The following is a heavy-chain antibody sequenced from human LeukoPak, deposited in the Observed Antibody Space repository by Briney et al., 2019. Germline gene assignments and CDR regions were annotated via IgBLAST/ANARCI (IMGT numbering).Heavy chain of an antibody. CDR1: GGTFSSYA. J-gene: IGHJ6*03. Sequence: GASVKVSRKASGGTFSSYAISWVRQAPGQGLEWMGGIIPIFGTANYAQKFQGRVTITADESTSTAYMELSSLRSEDTAVYYCAIHYGSGGYTYYYYYYMDVWGKGTTVTVSS. D-gene: IGHD3-10*01. CDR3: AIHYGSGGYTYYYYYYMDV. CDR2: IIPIFGTA. V-gene: IGHV1-69*13.